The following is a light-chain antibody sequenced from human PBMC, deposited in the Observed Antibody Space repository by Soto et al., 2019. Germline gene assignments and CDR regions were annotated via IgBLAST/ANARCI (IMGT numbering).Light chain of an antibody. CDR1: SGDIGSYNR. CDR3: SSYTNINTRACV. J-gene: IGLJ1*01. V-gene: IGLV2-14*01. CDR2: EVT. Sequence: QPASVSGSPGQSITISCTGTSGDIGSYNRVSWYQQHPGKAPKLIIYEVTDRPSGVSNRFSGSKSGNTASLTISGLQAEDEAEYYCSSYTNINTRACVFGTGTKVTVL.